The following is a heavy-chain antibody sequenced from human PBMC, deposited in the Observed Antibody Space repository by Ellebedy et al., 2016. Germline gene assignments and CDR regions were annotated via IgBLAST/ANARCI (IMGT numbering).Heavy chain of an antibody. V-gene: IGHV3-21*01. Sequence: GESLKISCAASGFTFSSYSMNWVRQAPGKGLEWVSSISSSSSYIYYADSVKGRFTISRDNAKNSLYLQMNSLKVEDTAVYYCLRGDNRDYWGQGTLVTVSS. CDR2: ISSSSSYI. D-gene: IGHD3-22*01. CDR1: GFTFSSYS. J-gene: IGHJ4*02. CDR3: LRGDNRDY.